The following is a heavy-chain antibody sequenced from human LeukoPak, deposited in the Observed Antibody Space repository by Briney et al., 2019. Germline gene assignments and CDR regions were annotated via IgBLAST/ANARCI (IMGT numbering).Heavy chain of an antibody. CDR3: ARQSLYSSSWHANNWFDP. CDR1: GGSISRSSYY. V-gene: IGHV4-39*01. J-gene: IGHJ5*02. D-gene: IGHD6-13*01. Sequence: SETLSLTCTVSGGSISRSSYYWGWIRQPPGKGLEWIGNIYYSGSTYYNPSLKSRVTISVDTSKNQFSLKLSSVTAADTAVYYCARQSLYSSSWHANNWFDPWGQGTLVTVSS. CDR2: IYYSGST.